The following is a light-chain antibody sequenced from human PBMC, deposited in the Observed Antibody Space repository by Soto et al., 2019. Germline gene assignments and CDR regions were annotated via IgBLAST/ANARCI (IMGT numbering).Light chain of an antibody. CDR1: QTISSW. CDR3: QHYNSYSQA. CDR2: EAS. J-gene: IGKJ1*01. Sequence: IQMTQSPSTLSGSEGGRVTITCRASQTISSWLAWYQQKPGKAPKLLVYEASTLKSGVPSRFSGSGSGTEFTLTISSLQPDDFATYYCQHYNSYSQAFGQGTKVDIK. V-gene: IGKV1-5*03.